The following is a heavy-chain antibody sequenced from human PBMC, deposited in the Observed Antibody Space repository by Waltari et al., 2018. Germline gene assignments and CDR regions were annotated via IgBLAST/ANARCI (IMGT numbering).Heavy chain of an antibody. CDR3: ARDPTGYGSGSYYNGVRSVWFDP. CDR2: ISSSSSYI. J-gene: IGHJ5*02. CDR1: GFTFSSYS. Sequence: EVQLVESGGGLVKPGGSLRLSCAASGFTFSSYSMNWVRQAPGKGLEWVSSISSSSSYIYYADSVKGRFTISRDNAKNSLYLQMNSLRAEDTAVYYCARDPTGYGSGSYYNGVRSVWFDPWGQGTLVTVSS. D-gene: IGHD3-10*01. V-gene: IGHV3-21*01.